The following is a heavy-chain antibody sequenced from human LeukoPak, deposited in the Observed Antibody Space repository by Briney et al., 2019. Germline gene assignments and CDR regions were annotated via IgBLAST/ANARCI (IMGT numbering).Heavy chain of an antibody. CDR2: ISAYNGNT. V-gene: IGHV1-18*01. D-gene: IGHD5-18*01. CDR1: GYTFTSYG. CDR3: ARERRVYSYGSFIGDY. Sequence: GASVKVSCKASGYTFTSYGISWVRQAPGQGLEWMGWISAYNGNTNYAQKLQGRATMTTDTSTSTAYMELSRLRSDDTALYYCARERRVYSYGSFIGDYWGQGTLVTVSS. J-gene: IGHJ4*02.